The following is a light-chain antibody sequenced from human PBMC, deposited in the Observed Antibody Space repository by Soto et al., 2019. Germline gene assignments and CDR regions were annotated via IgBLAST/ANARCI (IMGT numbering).Light chain of an antibody. CDR2: EAS. Sequence: DIQMTQSPSTLSASVGDRITITCRASQSMGTGLAWYQQRPGIAPKLLLYEASTLQSGVPSRFSGSGSGTEFSLTINSLQPDDFATYYCQQYNGNSRTFGQGTKVEI. CDR3: QQYNGNSRT. V-gene: IGKV1-5*03. CDR1: QSMGTG. J-gene: IGKJ1*01.